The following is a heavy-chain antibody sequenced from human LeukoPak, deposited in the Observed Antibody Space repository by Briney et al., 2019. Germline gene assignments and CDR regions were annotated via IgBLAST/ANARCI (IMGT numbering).Heavy chain of an antibody. CDR1: GFTFSWYW. V-gene: IGHV3-7*01. J-gene: IGHJ4*02. CDR3: ARIGYSSSSIDY. CDR2: IKQDVSIK. D-gene: IGHD6-13*01. Sequence: GGSLRLSCVAPGFTFSWYWMSWVRQAPGKGLEWVAKIKQDVSIKYYVDSVTGRLTISRDNAKISLYLQVNSLRAEDTAMYYCARIGYSSSSIDYWGQGTLVTVSS.